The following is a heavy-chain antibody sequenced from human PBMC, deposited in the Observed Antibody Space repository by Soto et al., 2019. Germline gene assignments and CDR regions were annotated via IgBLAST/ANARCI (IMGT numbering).Heavy chain of an antibody. D-gene: IGHD3-22*01. Sequence: AGSLRLSCAASGFTFSDYYMSWIRRAPGKGLERVSYISSSGSTIYYADSVKGRFTISRDNAKNSLYLQMNSLRAEDTALYHFASTYYNSIVYYFFDYCAQGSLVTVSS. CDR1: GFTFSDYY. CDR2: ISSSGSTI. V-gene: IGHV3-11*01. CDR3: ASTYYNSIVYYFFDY. J-gene: IGHJ4*02.